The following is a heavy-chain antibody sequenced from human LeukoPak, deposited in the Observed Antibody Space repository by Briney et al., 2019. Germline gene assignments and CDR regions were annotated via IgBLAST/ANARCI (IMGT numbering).Heavy chain of an antibody. Sequence: GGSVRLSCAASGFTFSSYSMNWPRQAPGKGLEWISYIISSNSTTYYAHSVKGRFTISRDNAKNSLYLQMNSLRAEDTAVYYCARDGITMVRGVMNYFDYWGQGTLVTVPS. CDR2: IISSNSTT. CDR1: GFTFSSYS. D-gene: IGHD3-10*01. CDR3: ARDGITMVRGVMNYFDY. V-gene: IGHV3-48*01. J-gene: IGHJ4*02.